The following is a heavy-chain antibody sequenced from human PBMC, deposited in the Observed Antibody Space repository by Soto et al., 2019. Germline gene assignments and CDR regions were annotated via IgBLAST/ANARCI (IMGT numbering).Heavy chain of an antibody. J-gene: IGHJ5*02. V-gene: IGHV3-30*18. CDR2: ISYDGSNK. CDR1: GFTFSSYG. Sequence: GGSLRLSCAASGFTFSSYGMHWVRQAPGKGLEWVAVISYDGSNKYYADSVKGRFTISRDNSKNTLYLQMNSLGAEDTAVYYCAKGAVVRGVIPNWFDPWGQGTLVTVSS. D-gene: IGHD3-10*01. CDR3: AKGAVVRGVIPNWFDP.